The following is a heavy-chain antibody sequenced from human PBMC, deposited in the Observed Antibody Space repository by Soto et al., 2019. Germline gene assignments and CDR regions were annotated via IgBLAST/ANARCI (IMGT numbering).Heavy chain of an antibody. D-gene: IGHD6-13*01. CDR3: AREISRWPSSRYYYYGMDV. V-gene: IGHV3-48*03. CDR1: GFTFSSYE. J-gene: IGHJ6*02. CDR2: ISSSGSTI. Sequence: EVQLVESGGGLVQPGGSLRLSCAASGFTFSSYEMNWVRQAPGKGLEWVSYISSSGSTIYYADSVKGRFTISRDNAKNSLYLQMTSLRAEDTAVYYCAREISRWPSSRYYYYGMDVWGQGTTVTVSS.